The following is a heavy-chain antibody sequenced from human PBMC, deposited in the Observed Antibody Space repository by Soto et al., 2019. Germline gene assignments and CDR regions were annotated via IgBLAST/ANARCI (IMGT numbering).Heavy chain of an antibody. D-gene: IGHD2-2*01. CDR3: TDIVVVPAAINYMDV. J-gene: IGHJ6*03. CDR2: IRSKAYGGTT. Sequence: GGSLRLSCTASGFTFGDYAMSWFRQAPGKGLEWVGFIRSKAYGGTTEYAASVKGRFTISRDDSKSIAYLQMNSLKTEDTAVYYCTDIVVVPAAINYMDVWGKGTTVTVSS. V-gene: IGHV3-49*03. CDR1: GFTFGDYA.